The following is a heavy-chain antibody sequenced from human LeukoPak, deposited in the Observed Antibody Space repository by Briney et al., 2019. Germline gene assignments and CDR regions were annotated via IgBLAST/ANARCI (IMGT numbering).Heavy chain of an antibody. CDR2: LYSSGTT. J-gene: IGHJ6*03. Sequence: PSETLSLTGTVSGGSICGYYWSCIRQPPGQGLEGIGYLYSSGTTLYNPSLKSRVTISVDTSKNQFFLKLSSVAAADTDVYYCARHAKYSSSWYTYYYYYMDVWGKGTTVTVSS. CDR3: ARHAKYSSSWYTYYYYYMDV. D-gene: IGHD6-13*01. CDR1: GGSICGYY. V-gene: IGHV4-59*08.